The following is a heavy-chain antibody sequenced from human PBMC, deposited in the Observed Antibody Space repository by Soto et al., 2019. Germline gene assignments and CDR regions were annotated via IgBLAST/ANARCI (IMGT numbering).Heavy chain of an antibody. D-gene: IGHD3-22*01. CDR1: GFTVSNYL. CDR3: ATTGGDYDSSGYSSRRFDY. Sequence: ASGKVSCKSSGFTVSNYLFNWVRQAPGQGLEWMGWINPNSGGTNYAQKFQGWVTMTRDTSISTAYMELSRLRSDDTAVYYCATTGGDYDSSGYSSRRFDYWGQGTLVTVSS. V-gene: IGHV1-2*04. CDR2: INPNSGGT. J-gene: IGHJ4*02.